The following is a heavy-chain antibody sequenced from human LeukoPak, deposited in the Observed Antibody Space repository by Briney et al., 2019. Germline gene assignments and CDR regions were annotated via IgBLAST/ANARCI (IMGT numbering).Heavy chain of an antibody. J-gene: IGHJ4*02. D-gene: IGHD3-22*01. Sequence: PGGSLRLSCTASGFTFSIYAMHWVRQAPGKGLEYVSGINRKGGSTNYADSVKGRFTISRDNSNNTLYLQMGFVRAEDMAVYYCVRTDYYDSSGYYDDFDYWGQGTLVTVSS. V-gene: IGHV3-64*02. CDR3: VRTDYYDSSGYYDDFDY. CDR2: INRKGGST. CDR1: GFTFSIYA.